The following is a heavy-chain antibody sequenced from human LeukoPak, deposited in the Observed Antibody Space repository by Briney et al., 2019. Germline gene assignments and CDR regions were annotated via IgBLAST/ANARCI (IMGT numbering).Heavy chain of an antibody. CDR2: ISYDGSNK. Sequence: PGRSLRLSCAASGFTFSSYAMHWARQAPGKGLEWVAVISYDGSNKYYADSVKGRFTISRDNSKNTLYLQMNSLRAEDTAVYYCARVLDQLRPHYGMDVCGQGTTVTVSS. J-gene: IGHJ6*02. D-gene: IGHD2-2*01. CDR1: GFTFSSYA. CDR3: ARVLDQLRPHYGMDV. V-gene: IGHV3-30-3*01.